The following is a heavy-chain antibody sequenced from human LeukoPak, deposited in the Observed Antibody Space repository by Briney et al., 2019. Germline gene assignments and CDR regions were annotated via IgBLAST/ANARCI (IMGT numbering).Heavy chain of an antibody. Sequence: GGSLRSSCAASGFIFSSQWMHWVRQAPGKGLEWVANIKEDGSEKKYLDSVKGRFTISRDNARNSLYLQMNSLRAEDTGVYFCARLTGGSPDDNWGQGTLAIVSS. V-gene: IGHV3-7*01. CDR3: ARLTGGSPDDN. CDR2: IKEDGSEK. D-gene: IGHD3-9*01. J-gene: IGHJ4*02. CDR1: GFIFSSQW.